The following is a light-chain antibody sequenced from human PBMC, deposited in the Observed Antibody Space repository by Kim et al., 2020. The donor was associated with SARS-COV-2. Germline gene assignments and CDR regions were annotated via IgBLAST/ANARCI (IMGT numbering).Light chain of an antibody. J-gene: IGKJ2*01. CDR2: AAT. CDR3: QQSYQTPFT. V-gene: IGKV1-39*01. CDR1: QSIISS. Sequence: DVQMTQSPSSLSASVGDRVTISCRASQSIISSLNWHQQRPGKAPNLLIYAATNLQSGVPSRFTGSGSGTDFTLTINSLQPEDFGTYYCQQSYQTPFTFGQGTKLEI.